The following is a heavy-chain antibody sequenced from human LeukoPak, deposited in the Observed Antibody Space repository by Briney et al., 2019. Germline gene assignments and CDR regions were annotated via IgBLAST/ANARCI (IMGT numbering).Heavy chain of an antibody. CDR2: ISSNGGST. D-gene: IGHD1-26*01. J-gene: IGHJ4*02. V-gene: IGHV3-64D*06. CDR3: VKDLMGGSYASVD. CDR1: GFTFSNCA. Sequence: GGSLRLSCSASGFTFSNCAMHWVRQAPGKGLEYVSAISSNGGSTYYADSVKGRFTISRDNSKNTLYLQMSSLRAEDTAVYYCVKDLMGGSYASVDWGQGTLVTVSS.